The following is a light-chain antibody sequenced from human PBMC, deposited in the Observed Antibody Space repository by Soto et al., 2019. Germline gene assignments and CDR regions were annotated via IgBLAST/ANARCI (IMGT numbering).Light chain of an antibody. J-gene: IGLJ1*01. Sequence: SALTQPSSVSGSPGQSITISCTGTSSDVGGYNYVSWYQQHPGKAPKLMIYDVSNRPSGVSNRFSGSKSGNTASLTISGLQAEDEADYYCGSYTSSSSYVFVTGTKVTVL. CDR2: DVS. V-gene: IGLV2-14*01. CDR1: SSDVGGYNY. CDR3: GSYTSSSSYV.